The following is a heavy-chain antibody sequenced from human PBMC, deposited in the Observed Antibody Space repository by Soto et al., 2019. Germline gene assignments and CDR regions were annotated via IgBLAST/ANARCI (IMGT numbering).Heavy chain of an antibody. CDR2: INAGNGNT. CDR3: TIWGPLGSSLQSY. V-gene: IGHV1-3*01. Sequence: GASVKVSCKASGYTFTSYAMHWVRQAPGQRLEWMGWINAGNGNTKYSQKFQGRVTITRDTSASTAYMELSSLRSEDTAVYYCTIWGPLGSSLQSYWGQGTLVTVSS. D-gene: IGHD6-6*01. CDR1: GYTFTSYA. J-gene: IGHJ4*02.